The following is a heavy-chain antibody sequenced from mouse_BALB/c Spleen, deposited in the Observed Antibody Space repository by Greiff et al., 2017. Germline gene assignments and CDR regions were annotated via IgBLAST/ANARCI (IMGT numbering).Heavy chain of an antibody. J-gene: IGHJ1*01. CDR1: GYTFTNYW. CDR3: ASNDVWYFDV. Sequence: QVQLQQSGAELVRPGTSVKISCKASGYTFTNYWLGWVKQRPGHGLEWIGDIYPGGGYTNYNEKFKGKATLTADTSSSTAYMQLSSLTSEDSAVYFCASNDVWYFDVWGAGTTVTVSS. D-gene: IGHD2-3*01. V-gene: IGHV1-63*02. CDR2: IYPGGGYT.